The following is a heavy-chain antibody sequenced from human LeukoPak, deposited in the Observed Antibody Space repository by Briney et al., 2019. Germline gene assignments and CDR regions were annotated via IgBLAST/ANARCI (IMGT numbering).Heavy chain of an antibody. CDR3: AKQGSSSSAFNYYYYYMDV. Sequence: SETLSLTCTVSGGSISSSSYYWGWIRQPPGKGLECIGSIYYSGSTYYNPSLKSRVTISVDTSKNQFSLKLSSVTAADTAVYYCAKQGSSSSAFNYYYYYMDVWGKGTTVTVSS. D-gene: IGHD6-6*01. J-gene: IGHJ6*03. CDR1: GGSISSSSYY. CDR2: IYYSGST. V-gene: IGHV4-39*07.